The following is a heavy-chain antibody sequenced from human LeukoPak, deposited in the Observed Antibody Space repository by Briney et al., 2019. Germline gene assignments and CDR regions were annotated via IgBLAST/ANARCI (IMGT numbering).Heavy chain of an antibody. CDR2: ISGSGGST. V-gene: IGHV3-23*01. J-gene: IGHJ6*03. Sequence: PGGSLRLSCAASGFTLSSYAMSWVRQAPGKGLAWVSAISGSGGSTYYADSVKGRFTISRDNSKNTLYLQMNSLRAEDTAVYYCAKDSAGIDYYYYYMDVWGKGTTVTVSS. CDR3: AKDSAGIDYYYYYMDV. CDR1: GFTLSSYA.